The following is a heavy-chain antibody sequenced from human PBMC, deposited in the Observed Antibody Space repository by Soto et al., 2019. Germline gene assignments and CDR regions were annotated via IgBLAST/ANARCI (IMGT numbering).Heavy chain of an antibody. Sequence: ASVKVSCKASGGTFSSYAISWVRQAPGQGLEWMGGIIPIFGTANYEQKFQGRVTITADESTSTAYMELSSLRSEDTAVYYCARDRGVDYYDSSGYYKGPFDYWGQGTLVTVSS. D-gene: IGHD3-22*01. CDR2: IIPIFGTA. J-gene: IGHJ4*02. CDR1: GGTFSSYA. CDR3: ARDRGVDYYDSSGYYKGPFDY. V-gene: IGHV1-69*13.